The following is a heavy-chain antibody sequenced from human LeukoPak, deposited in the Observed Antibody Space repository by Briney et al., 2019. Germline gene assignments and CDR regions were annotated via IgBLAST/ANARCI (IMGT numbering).Heavy chain of an antibody. CDR3: AKGYYDYVWGSYYFDY. CDR1: GFTFSSYA. D-gene: IGHD3-16*01. V-gene: IGHV3-23*01. J-gene: IGHJ4*02. CDR2: ISGSGGST. Sequence: HPGGSLRLSCAASGFTFSSYAMSWVRQAPGKGLEWVSAISGSGGSTYYADSVKSRFTISRDNSRDTLYLQMNSLRAEDTAVYYCAKGYYDYVWGSYYFDYWGQGTLVTVSS.